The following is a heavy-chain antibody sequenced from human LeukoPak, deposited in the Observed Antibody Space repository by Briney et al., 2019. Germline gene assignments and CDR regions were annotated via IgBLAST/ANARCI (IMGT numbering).Heavy chain of an antibody. CDR2: IFHSGST. D-gene: IGHD6-13*01. V-gene: IGHV4-38-2*02. CDR3: AREVAAVAVDWFDP. J-gene: IGHJ5*02. Sequence: SETLSLTCTVSGYSISSGYYWGWVRQPPGKGLEWIGSIFHSGSTYYNLSLKSRVTISVNTSKNQFSLKLSSVTAADTAVYYCAREVAAVAVDWFDPWGQGTLVTVSS. CDR1: GYSISSGYY.